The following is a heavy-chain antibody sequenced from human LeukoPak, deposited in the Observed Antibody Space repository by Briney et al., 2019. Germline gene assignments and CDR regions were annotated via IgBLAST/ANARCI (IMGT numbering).Heavy chain of an antibody. V-gene: IGHV3-23*01. D-gene: IGHD6-13*01. J-gene: IGHJ4*02. Sequence: GGSLRLSCAASGFTFSSYAMSWVRQAPGKGLEWVSAISGGGSSTYYADSVKARFTISRDNSKNTLYLQMNSLRAEDTAIYYCAKGIAAAGPYFDYWGQGTLVTVSS. CDR1: GFTFSSYA. CDR3: AKGIAAAGPYFDY. CDR2: ISGGGSST.